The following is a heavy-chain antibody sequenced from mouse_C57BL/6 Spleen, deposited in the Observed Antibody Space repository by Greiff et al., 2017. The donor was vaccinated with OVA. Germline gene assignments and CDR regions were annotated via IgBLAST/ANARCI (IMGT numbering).Heavy chain of an antibody. V-gene: IGHV1-55*01. D-gene: IGHD3-2*02. CDR1: GYTFTSYW. Sequence: QVQLQQSGAELVKPGASVKMSCKASGYTFTSYWITWVKQRPGQGLEWIGDIYPGSGSTNYNEKFKSKATLTVDTSSSTAYMQLSSLTSEDSAVYYCARESSGYVRAWFAYWGQGTLVTVSA. CDR2: IYPGSGST. J-gene: IGHJ3*01. CDR3: ARESSGYVRAWFAY.